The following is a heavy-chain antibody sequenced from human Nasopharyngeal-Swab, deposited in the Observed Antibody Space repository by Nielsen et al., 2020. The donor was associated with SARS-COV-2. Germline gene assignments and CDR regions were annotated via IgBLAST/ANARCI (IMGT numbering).Heavy chain of an antibody. CDR2: ISGSGDFI. V-gene: IGHV3-21*01. J-gene: IGHJ6*03. CDR3: ARDLGDYYYYYYMDV. CDR1: GFTFSNAW. D-gene: IGHD3-10*01. Sequence: GGSLRLSCAASGFTFSNAWMSWVRQAPGKGPEWVSFISGSGDFIYYADSVKGRFTISRDNARNSLYLQMNSLRAEDTAIYYCARDLGDYYYYYYMDVWGKGTTVTVSS.